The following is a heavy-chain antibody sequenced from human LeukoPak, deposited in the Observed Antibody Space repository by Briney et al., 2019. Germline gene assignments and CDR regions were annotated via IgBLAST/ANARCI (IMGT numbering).Heavy chain of an antibody. V-gene: IGHV3-9*01. J-gene: IGHJ5*02. Sequence: DRSLRLSCAASGFTFEDFAMHWVRQSPGRGLEWVSSISWNSGNIGYADSVKGRFTISRDNAKNSLCLQMNSLRAEDTALYYCAKGHSSGWYDWFDPWGQGTLVTVSS. CDR2: ISWNSGNI. CDR1: GFTFEDFA. D-gene: IGHD6-19*01. CDR3: AKGHSSGWYDWFDP.